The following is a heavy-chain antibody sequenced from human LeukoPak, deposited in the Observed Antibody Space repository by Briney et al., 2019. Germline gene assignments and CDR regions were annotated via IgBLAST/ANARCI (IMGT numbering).Heavy chain of an antibody. CDR1: GGSFSGYY. D-gene: IGHD6-13*01. CDR3: ARNLGYSSLDY. CDR2: INHSGST. J-gene: IGHJ4*02. V-gene: IGHV4-34*01. Sequence: PSETLSLTCAVYGGSFSGYYWSWIRQPPGKGLEWIGEINHSGSTNYNPSLKSRVTISVDTSKNQFSLMLSSVTAADTAVYYCARNLGYSSLDYWGQGTLLTVSS.